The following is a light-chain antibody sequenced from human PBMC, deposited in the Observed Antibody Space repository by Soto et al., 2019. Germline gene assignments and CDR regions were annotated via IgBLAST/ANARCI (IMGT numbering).Light chain of an antibody. CDR1: PSLSSSY. CDR3: QQYGSSLQWS. J-gene: IGKJ1*01. V-gene: IGKV3-20*01. CDR2: GAS. Sequence: EIVLTQSPGTLSLSPGERATLSCRASPSLSSSYLAWYQQKPGQAPRLLIYGASRRATGVPDRFSGSGSGTLFTLTINRLEPEDFGVYYCQQYGSSLQWSFGQGTNVEI.